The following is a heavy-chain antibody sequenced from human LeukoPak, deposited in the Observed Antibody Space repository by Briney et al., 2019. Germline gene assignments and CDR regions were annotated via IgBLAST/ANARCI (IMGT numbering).Heavy chain of an antibody. J-gene: IGHJ4*02. CDR1: GYTFTNYG. V-gene: IGHV1-18*01. CDR2: ISAYNGNK. Sequence: ASVKVSCKDSGYTFTNYGISWVRPAPGQGLDWVDWISAYNGNKNYPQKLQGRVTMTTETSTSTAYLEGRSLGSGGPAVYYCARFRVYGDYNDYWGKGTLVTVSS. CDR3: ARFRVYGDYNDY. D-gene: IGHD4-17*01.